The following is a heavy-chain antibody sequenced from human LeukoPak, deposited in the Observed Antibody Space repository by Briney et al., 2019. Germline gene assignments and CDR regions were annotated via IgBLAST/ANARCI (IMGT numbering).Heavy chain of an antibody. V-gene: IGHV3-53*01. Sequence: GGSLRLSCAASGFTVSSSYMNWVRQAPGKGLEWVSVIHSDGTTYYADSVKGRFTISRDNSKNTLYLQMNSLRAEDTAVYYCAREGDYGDTYYFDYWGQGTLVTVSS. CDR2: IHSDGTT. CDR1: GFTVSSSY. CDR3: AREGDYGDTYYFDY. J-gene: IGHJ4*02. D-gene: IGHD4-17*01.